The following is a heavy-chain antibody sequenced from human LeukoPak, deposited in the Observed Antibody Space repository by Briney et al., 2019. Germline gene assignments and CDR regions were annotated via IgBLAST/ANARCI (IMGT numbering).Heavy chain of an antibody. CDR1: GFTFSSYS. CDR2: ISNSSSYI. CDR3: ARSSGYDSPLYY. V-gene: IGHV3-21*01. J-gene: IGHJ4*02. D-gene: IGHD5-12*01. Sequence: GGSLRLSCAASGFTFSSYSINWVRQAPGKGLEWVSSISNSSSYIYYADSVKGRFTIFRDSAKNSLYLQMNSLRAEDTAVYYCARSSGYDSPLYYWGQGTLVTVSS.